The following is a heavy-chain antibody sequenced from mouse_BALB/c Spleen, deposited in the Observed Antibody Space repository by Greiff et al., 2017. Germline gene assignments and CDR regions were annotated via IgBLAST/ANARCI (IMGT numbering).Heavy chain of an antibody. J-gene: IGHJ3*01. CDR2: INPSNGGT. CDR3: TRAYPFAY. CDR1: GYTFTSYY. V-gene: IGHV1S81*02. Sequence: QVQLKQSGAELVKPGASVKLSCKASGYTFTSYYMYWVKQRPGQGLEWIGEINPSNGGTNFNEKFKSKATLTVDKSSSTAYMQLSSLTSEDSAVYYCTRAYPFAYWGQGTLVTVSA.